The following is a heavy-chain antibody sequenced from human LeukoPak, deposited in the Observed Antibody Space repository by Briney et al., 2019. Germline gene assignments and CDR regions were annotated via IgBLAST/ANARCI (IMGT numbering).Heavy chain of an antibody. CDR3: ARRASGGGYYFDY. Sequence: GGSLRLSCAASGFTFSDYYMSWIRQAPGKGLEWVSHISSFSNFRSYADSVKGRFTISRDNAKNSLYLQVNSLRDEDTAVYYCARRASGGGYYFDYWGQGTLVTVSS. D-gene: IGHD3-16*01. CDR1: GFTFSDYY. J-gene: IGHJ4*02. CDR2: ISSFSNFR. V-gene: IGHV3-11*06.